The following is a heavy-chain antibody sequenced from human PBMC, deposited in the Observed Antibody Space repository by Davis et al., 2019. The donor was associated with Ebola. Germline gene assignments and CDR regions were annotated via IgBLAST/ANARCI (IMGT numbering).Heavy chain of an antibody. CDR2: ISHSGDT. D-gene: IGHD2-15*01. Sequence: SETLSLTCAVSGDSISSGGYSWNWIRQPPGRGLEWIGYISHSGDTHFNPSLKSRVAISVDRSKNHFSLRLRSVTAADTAVYYCARDQIVVVVAATSPYYYYGMDVWGKGTTVTVSS. CDR1: GDSISSGGYS. V-gene: IGHV4-30-2*01. CDR3: ARDQIVVVVAATSPYYYYGMDV. J-gene: IGHJ6*04.